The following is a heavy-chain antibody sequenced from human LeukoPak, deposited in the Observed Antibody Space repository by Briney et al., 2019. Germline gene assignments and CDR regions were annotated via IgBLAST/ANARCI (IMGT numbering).Heavy chain of an antibody. D-gene: IGHD1-7*01. CDR3: ARHHLGTNRD. CDR2: INPGDSEI. V-gene: IGHV5-51*01. CDR1: GYSFTNYW. Sequence: GESLKISCKGSGYSFTNYWIAWVRRLPGKGLEWMGVINPGDSEIRYSPSFQGQVTISADKSISTAYLQWSSLAASDTAMVYCARHHLGTNRDWGQGTLVTVSS. J-gene: IGHJ4*02.